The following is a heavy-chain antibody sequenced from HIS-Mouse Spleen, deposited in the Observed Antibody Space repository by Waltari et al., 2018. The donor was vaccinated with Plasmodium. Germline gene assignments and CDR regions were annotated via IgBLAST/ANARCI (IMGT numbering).Heavy chain of an antibody. J-gene: IGHJ4*02. V-gene: IGHV3-30*18. CDR3: AKAQGVINFDY. D-gene: IGHD3-16*01. CDR1: GFTFSSYG. Sequence: QVQLVESGGGVVQPGRSLRLSCAASGFTFSSYGMHWVRQAPGKGVEVGAVISYDGSNKYYADSVKGRFTISRDNSKNTLYLQMNSLRAEDTAVYYCAKAQGVINFDYWGQGTLVTVSS. CDR2: ISYDGSNK.